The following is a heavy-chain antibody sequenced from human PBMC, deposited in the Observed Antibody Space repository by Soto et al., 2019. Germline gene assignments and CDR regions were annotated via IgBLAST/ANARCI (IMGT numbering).Heavy chain of an antibody. J-gene: IGHJ4*02. CDR3: VWSCTGGSCSDY. CDR2: FSVYNGNT. D-gene: IGHD2-15*01. Sequence: QVRLVQSGAELKKPGASVKVSCKASGNPFISYAISWVRQAPGQGLEWMRRFSVYNGNTIYAQKFHDRLTVTTDTSTTTAYMELRSLTSDDTAVYYCVWSCTGGSCSDYWGQGTLVTVSS. CDR1: GNPFISYA. V-gene: IGHV1-18*04.